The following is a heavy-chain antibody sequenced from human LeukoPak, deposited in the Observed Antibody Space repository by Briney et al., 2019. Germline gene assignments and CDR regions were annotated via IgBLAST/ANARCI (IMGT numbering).Heavy chain of an antibody. Sequence: SETLSLTCTVSGGSISSYYWSWIRQPPGKGLEWIGYIYCSGSTNYNPSLKSRVTISVDTSKNQFSLKLSSVTAADTAVYYCARAPSYCSSTSCYGGGNWFDPWGQGTLVTVSS. D-gene: IGHD2-2*01. J-gene: IGHJ5*02. CDR2: IYCSGST. CDR3: ARAPSYCSSTSCYGGGNWFDP. V-gene: IGHV4-59*01. CDR1: GGSISSYY.